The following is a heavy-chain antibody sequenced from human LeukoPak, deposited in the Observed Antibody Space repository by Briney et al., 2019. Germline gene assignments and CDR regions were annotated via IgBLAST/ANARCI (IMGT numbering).Heavy chain of an antibody. Sequence: SETLSLTCTVSGGSISSSSYYWGWIRQPPGKGLEWIGSFSYGGSTYYNPSLKSRVTISVDRSKNQFSLKLSSVTAADTAVYYCARAFHDILTGYMAGFDYWGQGTLVTVS. CDR2: FSYGGST. D-gene: IGHD3-9*01. J-gene: IGHJ4*02. CDR3: ARAFHDILTGYMAGFDY. CDR1: GGSISSSSYY. V-gene: IGHV4-39*07.